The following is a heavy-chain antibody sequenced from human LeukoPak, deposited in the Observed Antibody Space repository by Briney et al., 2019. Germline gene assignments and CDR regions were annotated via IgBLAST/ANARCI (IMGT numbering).Heavy chain of an antibody. CDR1: GGSISSSSYY. CDR2: IYDSGST. Sequence: SETLSLTCTVSGGSISSSSYYWGWIRQPPGKGLEWIGSIYDSGSTYYNPSLKSRVTISVDTSKNQFSLKLSSVTAADTAVYYCASTYSSGWYFDYWGQGTLVTVSS. V-gene: IGHV4-39*01. D-gene: IGHD6-19*01. CDR3: ASTYSSGWYFDY. J-gene: IGHJ4*02.